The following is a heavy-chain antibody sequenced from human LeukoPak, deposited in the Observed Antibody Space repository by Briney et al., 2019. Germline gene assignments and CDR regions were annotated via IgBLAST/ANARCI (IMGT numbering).Heavy chain of an antibody. CDR2: IYHSGST. D-gene: IGHD4-17*01. Sequence: SQTLSLTCAVSGGSISSGGYSWSWIRQPPGKGLEWIGYIYHSGSTYYNPSLKSRVTISVDRSKNQFSLKLGSVTAADTAVYYCARVAVTTEDNWFDPWGQGTLVTVSS. J-gene: IGHJ5*02. V-gene: IGHV4-30-2*01. CDR1: GGSISSGGYS. CDR3: ARVAVTTEDNWFDP.